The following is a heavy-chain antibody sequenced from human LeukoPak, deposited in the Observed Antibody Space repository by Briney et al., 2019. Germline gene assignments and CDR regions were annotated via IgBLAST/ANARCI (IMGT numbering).Heavy chain of an antibody. CDR3: ARRFQSVAGRYRFDY. D-gene: IGHD6-19*01. CDR2: MNPNSGNT. J-gene: IGHJ4*02. V-gene: IGHV1-8*03. CDR1: GYTFTSYD. Sequence: GASVKVSCKASGYTFTSYDINWVRQATGQGLEWMGWMNPNSGNTGYAQKFQGRVTITRNTSISTAYMELSSLRSEDTAVYYCARRFQSVAGRYRFDYWGQGTLVTVSS.